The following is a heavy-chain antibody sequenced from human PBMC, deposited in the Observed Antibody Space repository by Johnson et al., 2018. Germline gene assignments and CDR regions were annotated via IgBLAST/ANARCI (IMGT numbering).Heavy chain of an antibody. Sequence: QVQLVQSGGGVVQPGRSLRLSCAASGFTFSSYGMHWVRQAPGKGPEWVAVISYDGSNKYYAASVKGRFTIPRDNSKNTRYLQMNSLRAGDTAVYYCTRDIADCSGGSCYGVYYYGRDVWGQGTTVTASS. V-gene: IGHV3-30*03. J-gene: IGHJ6*02. CDR3: TRDIADCSGGSCYGVYYYGRDV. D-gene: IGHD2-15*01. CDR2: ISYDGSNK. CDR1: GFTFSSYG.